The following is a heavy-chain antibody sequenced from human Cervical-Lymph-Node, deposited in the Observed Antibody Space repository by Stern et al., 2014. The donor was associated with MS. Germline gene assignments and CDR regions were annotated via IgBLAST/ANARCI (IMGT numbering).Heavy chain of an antibody. CDR3: ASVLYSAAGDFDY. CDR2: IIPIFGTA. J-gene: IGHJ4*02. V-gene: IGHV1-69*01. Sequence: VQLVESGAEVKKPGSSVKVSCKASGGTFSSYAISWVRQAPGQGLEWMGEIIPIFGTANYAQKFQGRVTITADESTSTAYMELSSLRSEDTAVYYCASVLYSAAGDFDYWGQGTLVTVSS. D-gene: IGHD6-13*01. CDR1: GGTFSSYA.